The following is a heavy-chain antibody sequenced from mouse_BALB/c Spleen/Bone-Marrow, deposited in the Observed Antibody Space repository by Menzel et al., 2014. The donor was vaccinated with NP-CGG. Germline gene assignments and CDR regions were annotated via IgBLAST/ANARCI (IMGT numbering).Heavy chain of an antibody. CDR1: GYTFTDYY. V-gene: IGHV1-77*01. J-gene: IGHJ3*01. Sequence: VNVVESGAELARPGASVKLSCKASGYTFTDYYINWVKQRTGQGLEWIGEIYPGSGDTYYNEKFKGKATLTADKSSNIVSIQLSSLTSEDSAVYFCARDHYGNYEGFDYWGQGTLVTVSA. CDR2: IYPGSGDT. CDR3: ARDHYGNYEGFDY. D-gene: IGHD2-1*01.